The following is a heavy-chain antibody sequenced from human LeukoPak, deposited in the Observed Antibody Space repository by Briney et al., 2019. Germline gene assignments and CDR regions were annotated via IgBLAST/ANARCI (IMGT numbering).Heavy chain of an antibody. CDR1: GYSFTSYW. D-gene: IGHD3-10*01. CDR3: AGDSRGVPGNWFDP. J-gene: IGHJ5*02. V-gene: IGHV1-2*06. Sequence: GESLKISCKGSGYSFTSYWIGWVRQAPGQGLEWMGRINPNSGATNYAQKFQGRVTMTRDTSISTAYMELSRLISDDTAVYYCAGDSRGVPGNWFDPWGQGTLVTVSS. CDR2: INPNSGAT.